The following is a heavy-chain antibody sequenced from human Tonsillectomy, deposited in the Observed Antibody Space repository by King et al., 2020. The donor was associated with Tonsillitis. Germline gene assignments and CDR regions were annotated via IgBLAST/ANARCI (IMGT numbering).Heavy chain of an antibody. CDR3: ARKGIAMVRGVIVAFDI. CDR2: INHSGST. J-gene: IGHJ3*02. CDR1: GGSFSGYY. V-gene: IGHV4-34*01. Sequence: VQLQQWGAGLLKPSETLSLTCAVYGGSFSGYYWSWIRQPPGKGLEWIGEINHSGSTNYNPSLKSRVTVSVDTSKNQFSLKLSSVTAADTAVYYCARKGIAMVRGVIVAFDIWGQGTMVTVSS. D-gene: IGHD3-10*01.